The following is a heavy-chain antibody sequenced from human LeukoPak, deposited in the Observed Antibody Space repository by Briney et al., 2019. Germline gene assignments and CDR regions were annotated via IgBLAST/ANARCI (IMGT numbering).Heavy chain of an antibody. CDR2: IYYSGST. J-gene: IGHJ4*02. V-gene: IGHV4-39*01. D-gene: IGHD3-10*01. CDR1: GGSISSSSYY. Sequence: PSETLSLTYTVSGGSISSSSYYWGWIRQPPGKGLEWIGSIYYSGSTYYNPSLKSRVTISVDTSKNQFSLKLSSVTAADTAVYYCATFYGSGSRYFAYWGQGALVTVSS. CDR3: ATFYGSGSRYFAY.